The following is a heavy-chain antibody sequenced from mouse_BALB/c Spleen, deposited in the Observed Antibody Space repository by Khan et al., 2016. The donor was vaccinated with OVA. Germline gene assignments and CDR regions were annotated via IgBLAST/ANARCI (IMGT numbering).Heavy chain of an antibody. V-gene: IGHV1-77*01. CDR1: GYTFTDYY. CDR3: AREWAAWFPY. CDR2: IYPGSGNI. J-gene: IGHJ3*01. Sequence: QVQLQQSGAELARPGASVKLSCKASGYTFTDYYINWMKQRTGQGLEWIGEIYPGSGNIYYNEKFKGKATLTADQSSSTAYMQLSSLTSEDSAVYCCAREWAAWFPYWGQGTLVTVSA.